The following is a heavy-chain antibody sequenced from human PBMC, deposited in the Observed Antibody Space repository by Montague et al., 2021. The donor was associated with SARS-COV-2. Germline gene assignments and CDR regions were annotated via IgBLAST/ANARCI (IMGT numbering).Heavy chain of an antibody. Sequence: PELVKPTQTLTLTCTFSGFSLSTSGMCVSWIRQPPGKALEWLARVDWDDDKYYSTSLKTRLTISKDTSKNQVVLTTTSMDPVDTATYYCARMTVAGIPFDYWGQGTLVTVSS. CDR2: VDWDDDK. D-gene: IGHD6-19*01. J-gene: IGHJ4*02. CDR3: ARMTVAGIPFDY. V-gene: IGHV2-70*11. CDR1: GFSLSTSGMC.